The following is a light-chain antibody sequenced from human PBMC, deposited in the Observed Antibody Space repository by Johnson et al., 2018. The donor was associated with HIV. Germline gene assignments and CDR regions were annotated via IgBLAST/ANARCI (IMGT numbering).Light chain of an antibody. CDR1: SSNIGNNY. Sequence: QSVLTQPPSVSAAPGQKVTISCSGSSSNIGNNYVSWYQQLPGTAPKLLIYDNNKRPSGTPDRFSGSKSGTSATLRITGLQTGDEADYYCGTWDSSLSAGVFGTGTKVTVL. J-gene: IGLJ1*01. CDR2: DNN. V-gene: IGLV1-51*01. CDR3: GTWDSSLSAGV.